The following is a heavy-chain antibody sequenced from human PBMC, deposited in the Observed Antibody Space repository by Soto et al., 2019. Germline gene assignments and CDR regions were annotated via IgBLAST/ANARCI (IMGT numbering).Heavy chain of an antibody. Sequence: QVQLQQSGPGLVKPSQTLSLTCAISGDSISTNNVAWNWIRQSPSGGLEWLGRTGYTSKWYNDYAVSVRSRNTPHPDTSTNQFSLQQNSVTLDDTAVYYSARGKYSAFDYWGQGTLVTVSS. CDR1: GDSISTNNVA. D-gene: IGHD5-18*01. V-gene: IGHV6-1*01. J-gene: IGHJ4*02. CDR3: ARGKYSAFDY. CDR2: TGYTSKWYN.